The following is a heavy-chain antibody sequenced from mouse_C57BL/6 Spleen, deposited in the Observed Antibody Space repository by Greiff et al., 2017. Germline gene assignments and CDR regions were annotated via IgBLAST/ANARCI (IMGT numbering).Heavy chain of an antibody. CDR1: GFTFSSYA. J-gene: IGHJ2*01. CDR3: ATNWDEGFDY. Sequence: EVQVVESGGGLVKPGGSLKLSCTASGFTFSSYAMSWVRQTPEKRLEWVATISDGGSYTYYPDNVKGRFTISRDNAKNNLYLQRSHLKSEDTAMYYCATNWDEGFDYWGQGTTLTVSS. D-gene: IGHD4-1*01. CDR2: ISDGGSYT. V-gene: IGHV5-4*01.